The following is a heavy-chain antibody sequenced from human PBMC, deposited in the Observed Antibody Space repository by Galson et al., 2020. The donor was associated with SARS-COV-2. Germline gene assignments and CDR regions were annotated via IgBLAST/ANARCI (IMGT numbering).Heavy chain of an antibody. V-gene: IGHV7-4-1*02. CDR3: ARVRYYYGMDV. D-gene: IGHD4-17*01. Sequence: ASVKVSCKASGFTFTTYAMNWVRQAPGRGLVWMGWINTHTGNPAYAQGFTGRFVFSLDTSVSTAYLQISSLKAEDTAVYYCARVRYYYGMDVWGQGTTVTVSS. J-gene: IGHJ6*02. CDR1: GFTFTTYA. CDR2: INTHTGNP.